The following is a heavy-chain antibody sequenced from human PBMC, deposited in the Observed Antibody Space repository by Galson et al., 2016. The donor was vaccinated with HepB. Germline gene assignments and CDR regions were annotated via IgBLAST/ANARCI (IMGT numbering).Heavy chain of an antibody. CDR3: ARIKQLIPGFYFYGMDV. D-gene: IGHD6-13*01. V-gene: IGHV2-26*01. CDR2: IFWSDEK. CDR1: GFSLTTAGLG. J-gene: IGHJ6*02. Sequence: PALVKPTQTLTLTCPVSGFSLTTAGLGVSWIRQPPGKALEWLAHIFWSDEKSFSPSLKSRLTLSKDNSKSQVVLIVTSVDPLDTGTYYCARIKQLIPGFYFYGMDVWGHGATVTVSS.